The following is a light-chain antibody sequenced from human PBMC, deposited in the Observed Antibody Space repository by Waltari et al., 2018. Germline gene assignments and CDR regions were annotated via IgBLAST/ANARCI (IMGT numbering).Light chain of an antibody. CDR2: EGS. Sequence: QSALTQPASVSGSPGQSITISCTGTSSDVGSYNLVSWYQQHPGKAPKLMIYEGSKRPSGDSNRFSGSKSGNTASLTISGLQAEDEADYYCCSYAGSQGMVFGGGTKLTVL. CDR1: SSDVGSYNL. J-gene: IGLJ2*01. V-gene: IGLV2-23*01. CDR3: CSYAGSQGMV.